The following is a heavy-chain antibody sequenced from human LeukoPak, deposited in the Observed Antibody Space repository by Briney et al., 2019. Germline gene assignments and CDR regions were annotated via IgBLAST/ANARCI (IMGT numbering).Heavy chain of an antibody. V-gene: IGHV1-18*01. D-gene: IGHD2-8*01. CDR3: ARDCSKGVWVPRDY. J-gene: IGHJ4*03. Sequence: ASVKVSYTPAGYTLSEYGISPVRQAPGQGLEWVGWITTYNGNRKYAEKFQGRVTMTTDTSTSTYYMEMRSLRSDDTAIYYCARDCSKGVWVPRDYWGPGTQLTVST. CDR2: ITTYNGNR. CDR1: GYTLSEYG.